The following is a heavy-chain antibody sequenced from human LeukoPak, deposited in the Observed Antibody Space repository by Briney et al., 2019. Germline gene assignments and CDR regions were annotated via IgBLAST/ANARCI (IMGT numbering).Heavy chain of an antibody. CDR3: AAEPLYYYDSSGYSY. V-gene: IGHV1-58*02. D-gene: IGHD3-22*01. CDR2: IVVGSGNT. J-gene: IGHJ4*02. Sequence: SVKVSCKASGFTFTSSAMQWVRRARGQRLEWIGWIVVGSGNTNYAQKFLERVTITRDMSTSTAYMELSSLRSEDTAVYYCAAEPLYYYDSSGYSYWGQGTLVTVSS. CDR1: GFTFTSSA.